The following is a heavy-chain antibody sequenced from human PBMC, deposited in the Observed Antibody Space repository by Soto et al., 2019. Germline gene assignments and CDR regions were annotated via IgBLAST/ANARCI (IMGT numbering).Heavy chain of an antibody. CDR3: AKNGCSYPACYPYYYYVDV. J-gene: IGHJ6*03. V-gene: IGHV3-23*01. CDR2: LTVTGDSA. CDR1: GFTLSDSA. D-gene: IGHD2-15*01. Sequence: EVQLLESGGGLVQPGGSLRLSCAASGFTLSDSAVSWVRQAPGKGLEWVSSLTVTGDSAFYSDSVKGRFTISRDISKSTLYLQMNSLRAEDTAVYYCAKNGCSYPACYPYYYYVDVWGRGTTVTVSS.